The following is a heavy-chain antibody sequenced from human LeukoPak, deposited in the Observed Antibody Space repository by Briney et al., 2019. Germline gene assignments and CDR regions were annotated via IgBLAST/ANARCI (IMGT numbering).Heavy chain of an antibody. CDR2: ISNSGRTI. Sequence: GGSLRLSCAASGFTFSVHYMSWIRQAPGKGLEWVSYISNSGRTIYYADSVKGRFTISRGNAENSLYLPMNSLRAEDTAVYYCARVIATRPHYHYYMDVLGKGTTVTVSS. J-gene: IGHJ6*03. D-gene: IGHD6-6*01. CDR3: ARVIATRPHYHYYMDV. CDR1: GFTFSVHY. V-gene: IGHV3-11*04.